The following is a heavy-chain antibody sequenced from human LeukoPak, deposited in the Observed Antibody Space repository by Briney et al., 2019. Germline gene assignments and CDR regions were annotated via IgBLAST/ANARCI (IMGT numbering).Heavy chain of an antibody. CDR2: ISYDGSNK. V-gene: IGHV3-30*04. Sequence: GGSLRLSCAASGFTFSSYAMHWVGQAPGKGLEWVAVISYDGSNKYYADSVKGRFTISRDNSKNTLYLQMNSLRAEDTAVYYCARDRGYSYDYWGQGTLVTVSS. D-gene: IGHD5-18*01. CDR3: ARDRGYSYDY. J-gene: IGHJ4*02. CDR1: GFTFSSYA.